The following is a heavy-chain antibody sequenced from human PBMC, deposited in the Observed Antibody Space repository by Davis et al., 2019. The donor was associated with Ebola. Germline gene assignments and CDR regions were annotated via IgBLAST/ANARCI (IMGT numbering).Heavy chain of an antibody. CDR1: GFTFSSYA. V-gene: IGHV3-23*01. Sequence: GESLKISCAASGFTFSSYAMSWVRQAPGKGLEWVSAISGSGGSTYYADSVKGRFTISRDNSKNSLYLQMNSLRTEDTALYYCAKDGAARPDYYYMDVWGKGTTVTVS. D-gene: IGHD6-6*01. CDR2: ISGSGGST. CDR3: AKDGAARPDYYYMDV. J-gene: IGHJ6*03.